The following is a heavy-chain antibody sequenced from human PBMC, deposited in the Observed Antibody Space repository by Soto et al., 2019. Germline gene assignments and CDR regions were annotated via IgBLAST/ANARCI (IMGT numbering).Heavy chain of an antibody. J-gene: IGHJ4*02. Sequence: SETLSLTCPVSGGSISSYYWSWIRQPPGKGLEWIGYIYYSGSTNYNPSLKSRVTISVDTSKNQFSLKLSSVTAADTAVYYCASSGYSSSWGYWGQGTLVTVSS. CDR1: GGSISSYY. V-gene: IGHV4-59*08. CDR2: IYYSGST. CDR3: ASSGYSSSWGY. D-gene: IGHD6-13*01.